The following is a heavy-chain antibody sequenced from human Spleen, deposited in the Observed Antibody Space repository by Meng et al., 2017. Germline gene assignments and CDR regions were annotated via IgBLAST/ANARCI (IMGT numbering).Heavy chain of an antibody. CDR3: ARASYGSGSPLGESWFDP. D-gene: IGHD3-10*01. CDR2: IYYSGST. J-gene: IGHJ5*02. Sequence: QVQLQESGPGLVKPSETLSLTCTVSGGSISSYYWSWIRQPPGKGLEWIGYIYYSGSTNYNPSLKSRVTISVDTSKNQFSLKLSSVTAADTAVYYCARASYGSGSPLGESWFDPWGQGTLVTVSS. V-gene: IGHV4-59*12. CDR1: GGSISSYY.